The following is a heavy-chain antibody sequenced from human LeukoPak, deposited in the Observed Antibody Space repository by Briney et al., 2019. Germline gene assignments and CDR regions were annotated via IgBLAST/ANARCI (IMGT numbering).Heavy chain of an antibody. V-gene: IGHV3-7*03. J-gene: IGHJ4*02. D-gene: IGHD3-22*01. CDR3: AKGPYYDSSGVDY. CDR1: GFTFSSYW. CDR2: IKEDGSEK. Sequence: GGSLRHSCAASGFTFSSYWMHWVRQAPGKGLEWVANIKEDGSEKYYVDSAKGRFTISRDNAKNSLYLQMNSLRAEDTALYYCAKGPYYDSSGVDYWGQGTLVTVSS.